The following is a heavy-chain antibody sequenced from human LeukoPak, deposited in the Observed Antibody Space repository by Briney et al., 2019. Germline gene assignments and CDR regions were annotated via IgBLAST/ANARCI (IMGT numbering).Heavy chain of an antibody. CDR1: GYTFTSYY. CDR3: ARESISIWPDY. V-gene: IGHV1-46*01. CDR2: INPSGGST. J-gene: IGHJ4*02. D-gene: IGHD3-3*02. Sequence: GASVKVSCKASGYTFTSYYMHWVRQAPGQGLEWMGIINPSGGSTSYAQKFQGRVTMTRDTSTSTVYMELSSPRSEDTAVYYCARESISIWPDYWGQGTLVTVSS.